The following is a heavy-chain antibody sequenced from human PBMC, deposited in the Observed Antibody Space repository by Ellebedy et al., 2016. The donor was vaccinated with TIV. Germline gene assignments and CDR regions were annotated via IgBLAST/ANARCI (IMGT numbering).Heavy chain of an antibody. V-gene: IGHV1-2*02. J-gene: IGHJ5*02. CDR3: AREMVRYQLLSRWFDP. CDR2: INPNSGGT. Sequence: ASVKVSCXASGYTFTGYYMHWVRQAPGQGLEWMGWINPNSGGTNYAQKFQGRVTMTRDTSISTAYMELSRLRSDDTAVYYCAREMVRYQLLSRWFDPWGQGTLVTVSS. D-gene: IGHD2-2*01. CDR1: GYTFTGYY.